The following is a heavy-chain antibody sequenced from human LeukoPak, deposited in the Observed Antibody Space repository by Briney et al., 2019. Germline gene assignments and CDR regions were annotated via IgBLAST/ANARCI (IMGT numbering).Heavy chain of an antibody. CDR3: ARMADFFLDADYYYGMDV. CDR2: INAGNGNT. D-gene: IGHD3-3*01. Sequence: ASVKVSCKASGYTFTSYAMHWVRQAPGQRLEWMGWINAGNGNTKYSQKFQGRVTITRDTSASTAYMGLSSLRSEDTAVYYCARMADFFLDADYYYGMDVWGQGTTVTVSS. CDR1: GYTFTSYA. V-gene: IGHV1-3*01. J-gene: IGHJ6*02.